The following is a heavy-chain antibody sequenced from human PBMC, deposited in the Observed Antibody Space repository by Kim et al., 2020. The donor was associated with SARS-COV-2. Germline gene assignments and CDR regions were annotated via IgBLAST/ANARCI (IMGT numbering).Heavy chain of an antibody. V-gene: IGHV3-30*01. D-gene: IGHD3-10*01. J-gene: IGHJ4*02. CDR3: ARGSKDY. CDR2: DGSNK. Sequence: DGSNKYYADSVKGRFTISRDNSKNTLYLQMNSLRAEDTAVYYCARGSKDYCGQGTLVTVSS.